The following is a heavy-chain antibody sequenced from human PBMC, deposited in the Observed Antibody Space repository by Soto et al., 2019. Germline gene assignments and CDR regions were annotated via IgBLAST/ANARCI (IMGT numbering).Heavy chain of an antibody. CDR3: ATRSPAFDY. J-gene: IGHJ4*02. V-gene: IGHV1-18*01. CDR2: ITTDKGKT. CDR1: GYTFTSYG. Sequence: QVQLVQSGPEVKKPGASVKVSCKTSGYTFTSYGISWVRQAPGQGLEWMGWITTDKGKTTDAEKFQGRVTMTTDTSTSTADMELRGLRSDDTAVYYCATRSPAFDYWGQGTLVAVSS.